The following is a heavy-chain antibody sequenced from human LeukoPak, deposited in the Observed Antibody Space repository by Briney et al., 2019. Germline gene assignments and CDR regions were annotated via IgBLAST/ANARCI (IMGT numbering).Heavy chain of an antibody. D-gene: IGHD3-22*01. J-gene: IGHJ4*02. CDR3: AKFYYDSSGHLDC. CDR1: GFTFRSYA. V-gene: IGHV3-30*04. CDR2: MSFDESSK. Sequence: GGSLRLSCAASGFTFRSYAMHWVRQAPGKGLEWVALMSFDESSKDYADSVKGRFTISRDNSKNTLYLQMNSLRAEDTAVYYCAKFYYDSSGHLDCWGQGTLVTVSS.